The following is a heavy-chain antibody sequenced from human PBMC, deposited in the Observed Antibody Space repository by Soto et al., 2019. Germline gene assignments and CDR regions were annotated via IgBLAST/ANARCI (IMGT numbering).Heavy chain of an antibody. CDR3: ARDPGVCVGGSCHYYYYYGMDV. V-gene: IGHV6-1*01. J-gene: IGHJ6*02. Sequence: PSQTLSLTCAISGDSVSSNSAAYNWIRQSPSRGLEWLGRTYYRSKWYNEYAVSVKSRITINPDTSKNQFSLQLNSVTPEDTAVYYCARDPGVCVGGSCHYYYYYGMDVWGQGTTVIVSS. CDR2: TYYRSKWYN. CDR1: GDSVSSNSAA. D-gene: IGHD2-15*01.